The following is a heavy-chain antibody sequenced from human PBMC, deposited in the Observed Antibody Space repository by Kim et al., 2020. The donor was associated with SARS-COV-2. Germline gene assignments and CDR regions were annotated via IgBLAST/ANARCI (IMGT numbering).Heavy chain of an antibody. CDR3: ARQLDGSGTREGWFDP. J-gene: IGHJ5*02. V-gene: IGHV5-51*01. Sequence: GESLKISCKGSGYSFTSYWIGWVRQMPGKGLEWMGIIYPGDSDTRYSPSFQGQVTISADKSISTAYLQWSSLKASDTAMYYCARQLDGSGTREGWFDPWGQGTLVTVSS. CDR2: IYPGDSDT. CDR1: GYSFTSYW. D-gene: IGHD3-10*01.